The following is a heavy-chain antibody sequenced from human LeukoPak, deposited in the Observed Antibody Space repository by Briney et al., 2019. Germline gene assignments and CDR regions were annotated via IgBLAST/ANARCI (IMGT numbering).Heavy chain of an antibody. CDR1: GGSISSSSHY. CDR2: IYYSGST. V-gene: IGHV4-39*07. CDR3: ARDLDY. J-gene: IGHJ4*02. Sequence: SETLSLTCTVPGGSISSSSHYWGWIRQPPGKGLEWIGSIYYSGSTYYNPSLKSRVTISVDTSKNQFSLKLSSVTAADTAVYYCARDLDYWGQGTLVTVSS.